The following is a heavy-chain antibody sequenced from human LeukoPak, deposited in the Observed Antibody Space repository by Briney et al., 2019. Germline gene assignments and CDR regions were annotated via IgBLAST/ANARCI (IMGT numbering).Heavy chain of an antibody. CDR3: ARESGRYYYYMDV. CDR2: IYHSGST. J-gene: IGHJ6*03. CDR1: GGSISSGGYY. D-gene: IGHD3-10*01. Sequence: TTSETLSLTCTVSGGSISSGGYYWSWIRQPPGKGLEWIGYIYHSGSTYYNPSLKSRVTISVDRSKNQFSLKLSSVTAADTAVYYCARESGRYYYYMDVWGKGTTVTVSS. V-gene: IGHV4-30-2*01.